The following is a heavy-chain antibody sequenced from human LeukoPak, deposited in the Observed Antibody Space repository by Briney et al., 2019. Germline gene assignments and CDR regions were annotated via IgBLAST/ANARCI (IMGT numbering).Heavy chain of an antibody. D-gene: IGHD3-22*01. CDR3: ARGRTYYYDSSGSLVRNSDAFDI. Sequence: SETLSLTCAVYGGSFSGYYWSWIRQPPGKGLEWMGEINHSGSTNYNPSLKSRVTISVDTSKNQFSLKLSSVTAADTAVYYCARGRTYYYDSSGSLVRNSDAFDIWGQGTMVTVSS. CDR2: INHSGST. J-gene: IGHJ3*02. CDR1: GGSFSGYY. V-gene: IGHV4-34*01.